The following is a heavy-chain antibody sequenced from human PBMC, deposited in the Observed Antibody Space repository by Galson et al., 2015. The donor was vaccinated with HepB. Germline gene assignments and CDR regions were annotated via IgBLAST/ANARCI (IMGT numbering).Heavy chain of an antibody. J-gene: IGHJ5*02. Sequence: SVKVSCKASGYTFTGYYMHWVRQAPGQGLEWMGWINPNSGGTNYAQKFQGRVTMTRDTSISTAYTELSRLRSDDTAVYYCARDGSDLHPSIVVVPAAPRNWFDPWGQGTLVTVSS. D-gene: IGHD2-2*01. CDR3: ARDGSDLHPSIVVVPAAPRNWFDP. CDR2: INPNSGGT. CDR1: GYTFTGYY. V-gene: IGHV1-2*02.